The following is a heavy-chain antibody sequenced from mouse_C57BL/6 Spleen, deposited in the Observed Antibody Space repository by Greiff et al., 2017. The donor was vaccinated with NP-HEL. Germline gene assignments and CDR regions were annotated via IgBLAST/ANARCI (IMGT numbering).Heavy chain of an antibody. Sequence: VQLKESGPELVKPGASVKISCKASGYSFTGYYMNWVKQSPEKSLEWIGEINPSTGGTTYNQKFKAKATLTVDKSSSTAYMQLKSLTSEDSAVYYCASQTAQATIPFAYWGQGTLVTVSA. CDR2: INPSTGGT. J-gene: IGHJ3*01. CDR1: GYSFTGYY. V-gene: IGHV1-42*01. CDR3: ASQTAQATIPFAY. D-gene: IGHD3-2*02.